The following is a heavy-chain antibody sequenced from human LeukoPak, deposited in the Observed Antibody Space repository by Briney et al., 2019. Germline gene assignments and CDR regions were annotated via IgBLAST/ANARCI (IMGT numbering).Heavy chain of an antibody. J-gene: IGHJ2*01. Sequence: SETLSLTCTVSGGSISSGSYYWSWIRQPAGKGLEWIGRIYTSGSTNYNPSLKSRVTISVDTSKNQFSLKLSSVTAADTAVYYCATTTQDISPRYFDLWGRGTLVTVSS. D-gene: IGHD1-1*01. CDR3: ATTTQDISPRYFDL. V-gene: IGHV4-61*02. CDR1: GGSISSGSYY. CDR2: IYTSGST.